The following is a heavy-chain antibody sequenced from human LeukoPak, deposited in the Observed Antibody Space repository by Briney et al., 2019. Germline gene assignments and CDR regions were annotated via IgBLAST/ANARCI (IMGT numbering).Heavy chain of an antibody. V-gene: IGHV3-23*01. CDR1: GFTFDDYA. CDR2: ISGSGGST. Sequence: GGSLRLSCAASGFTFDDYAMHWVRQAPGKGLEWVSAISGSGGSTYYADSVKGRFTISRDNSKNTLYLQMNSLRAEDTAVYYCAISKAVAGPFDYWGQGTLVTVSS. J-gene: IGHJ4*02. D-gene: IGHD6-19*01. CDR3: AISKAVAGPFDY.